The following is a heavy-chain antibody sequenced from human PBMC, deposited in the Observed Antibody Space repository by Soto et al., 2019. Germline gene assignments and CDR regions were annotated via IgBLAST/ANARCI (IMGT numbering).Heavy chain of an antibody. V-gene: IGHV4-59*01. CDR3: ARGRHHETSGYYSGGWYYFDH. J-gene: IGHJ4*02. Sequence: SETLSLTCTVSGDSISSYYWSWIRQPPGKGLEWIGYISYTGSTNYNPSLKSRVTISVDTSKNQFSLKLSSVTAADTAVYYCARGRHHETSGYYSGGWYYFDHWGQGTLVTVSS. D-gene: IGHD3-22*01. CDR2: ISYTGST. CDR1: GDSISSYY.